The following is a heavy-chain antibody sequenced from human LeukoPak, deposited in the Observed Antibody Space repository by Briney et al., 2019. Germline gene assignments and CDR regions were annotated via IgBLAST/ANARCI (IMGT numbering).Heavy chain of an antibody. CDR2: IYYSGST. CDR1: GGSISSYY. Sequence: PSETLSLTCTVPGGSISSYYWSWVRQPPGKGLEWIGYIYYSGSTNYNPSLKSRVTISVDTSKNQFSLKLSSVTAADTAVYYCARARYSSGWYRGYYFDYWGQGTLVTVSP. J-gene: IGHJ4*02. CDR3: ARARYSSGWYRGYYFDY. D-gene: IGHD6-19*01. V-gene: IGHV4-59*01.